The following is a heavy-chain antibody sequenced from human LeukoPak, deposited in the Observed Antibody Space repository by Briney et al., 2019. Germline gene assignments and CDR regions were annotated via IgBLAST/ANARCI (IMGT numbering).Heavy chain of an antibody. CDR3: ARDYHWTYFDY. V-gene: IGHV4-59*01. Sequence: PSETLSLTCTVSGGSISTYYWSWIRQPPGKGLEWIGYIYYSGSTNYNPSLKSRVTISVDTSKNQFSLKLSSVTAADTAVYYCARDYHWTYFDYWGQGTLVTVSS. CDR1: GGSISTYY. CDR2: IYYSGST. J-gene: IGHJ4*02. D-gene: IGHD1-20*01.